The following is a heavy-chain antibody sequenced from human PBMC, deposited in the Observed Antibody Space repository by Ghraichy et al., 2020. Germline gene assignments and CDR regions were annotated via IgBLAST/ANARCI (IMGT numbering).Heavy chain of an antibody. V-gene: IGHV3-23*01. CDR2: ISGSGNTT. Sequence: GGSLRLSCAASRFTFSSYAMSWVRQAPGKGLEWVSGISGSGNTTYYADSVKGRFTISRDNSRNTLYLQMNSLTAEDTAMYYCAKDRWVLGYSSSWYTEGFDYWGQGTLVTVSS. CDR3: AKDRWVLGYSSSWYTEGFDY. CDR1: RFTFSSYA. D-gene: IGHD6-13*01. J-gene: IGHJ4*02.